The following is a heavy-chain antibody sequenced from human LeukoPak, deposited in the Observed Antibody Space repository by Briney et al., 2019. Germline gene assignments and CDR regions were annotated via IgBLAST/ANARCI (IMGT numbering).Heavy chain of an antibody. CDR2: INPNSGGT. V-gene: IGHV1-2*02. CDR1: GYTFTSYY. D-gene: IGHD6-13*01. CDR3: AREGGYSSSWYIFNWFDP. J-gene: IGHJ5*02. Sequence: ASVKVSCKASGYTFTSYYMHWVRQAPGQGLEWMGWINPNSGGTNYAQKFQGRVTMTRDTSISTAYMELSSLRSEDTAVYYCAREGGYSSSWYIFNWFDPWGQGTLVTVSS.